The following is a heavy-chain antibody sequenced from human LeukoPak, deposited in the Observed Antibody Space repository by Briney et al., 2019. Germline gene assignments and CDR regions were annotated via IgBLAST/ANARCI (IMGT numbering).Heavy chain of an antibody. V-gene: IGHV3-23*01. J-gene: IGHJ4*02. D-gene: IGHD1-26*01. CDR3: AKKPIVGPTTLYYFDY. CDR2: ISGSGGTT. Sequence: RAGGSLRLSCAASGFTFSSYAMSWVRQAPGKGLEWVSAISGSGGTTYYADSVKGRFTVSRDNSKKMLYLQMNSLRAEDTAVYYCAKKPIVGPTTLYYFDYWGQGTLVTVSS. CDR1: GFTFSSYA.